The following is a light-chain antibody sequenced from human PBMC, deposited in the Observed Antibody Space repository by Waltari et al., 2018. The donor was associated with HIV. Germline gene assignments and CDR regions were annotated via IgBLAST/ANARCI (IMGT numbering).Light chain of an antibody. CDR2: KNI. V-gene: IGLV1-47*01. CDR1: STNIGHDN. Sequence: QSVLTQPPSASGTPGQRVTISCSGSSTNIGHDNVYWYPQPPGTTPKLLIYKNIQRPSGVPDRFAGSKSGTSAYLAISGLRSEDEADYYCVGWDASLSAYVFGAGTKVTVL. J-gene: IGLJ1*01. CDR3: VGWDASLSAYV.